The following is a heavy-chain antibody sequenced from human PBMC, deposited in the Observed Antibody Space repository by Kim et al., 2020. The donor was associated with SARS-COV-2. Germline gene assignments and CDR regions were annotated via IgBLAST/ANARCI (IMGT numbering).Heavy chain of an antibody. J-gene: IGHJ6*02. D-gene: IGHD2-15*01. CDR1: GFTFSSYA. CDR2: ISGSGGST. CDR3: AKDPGGYYYYGMDV. V-gene: IGHV3-23*01. Sequence: GGSLRLSCAASGFTFSSYAMSWVRQAPGKGLEWVSAISGSGGSTYYADSVKGRFTISRDNSKNTLYLQMNSLRAEDKAVYYCAKDPGGYYYYGMDVWGQGTTVTVSS.